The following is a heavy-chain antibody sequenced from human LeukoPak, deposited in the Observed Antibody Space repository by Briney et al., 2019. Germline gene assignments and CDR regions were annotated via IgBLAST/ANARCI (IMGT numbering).Heavy chain of an antibody. CDR1: GGSISSYY. D-gene: IGHD3-22*01. Sequence: SETLSLTCTVSGGSISSYYWSWIRQPPGKGLEWIGYIYYSGSTNYNPSLKSRVTISVDTSKNQFSLKLSSVTAADTAVYYCARAEYWLPVCFDYWGQGTLVTVSS. J-gene: IGHJ4*02. V-gene: IGHV4-59*01. CDR2: IYYSGST. CDR3: ARAEYWLPVCFDY.